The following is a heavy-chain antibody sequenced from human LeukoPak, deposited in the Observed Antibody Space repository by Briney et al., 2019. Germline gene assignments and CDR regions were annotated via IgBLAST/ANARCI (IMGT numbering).Heavy chain of an antibody. V-gene: IGHV3-9*01. J-gene: IGHJ4*02. CDR2: INWKTGNG. CDR3: ATRSSHTSSWYVYLFWDY. CDR1: GFNFDDYA. D-gene: IGHD6-13*01. Sequence: PLRPPCAAPGFNFDDYAMHWVRQPPGRGLEWVSGINWKTGNGIYADSVKGRFTISRDNAKNSLYPQMNSLRAEDTAVYYCATRSSHTSSWYVYLFWDYWGQGALVTVSS.